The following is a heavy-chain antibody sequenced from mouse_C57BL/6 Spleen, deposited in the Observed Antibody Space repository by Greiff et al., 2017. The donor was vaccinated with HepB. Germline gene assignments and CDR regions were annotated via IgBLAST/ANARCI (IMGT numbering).Heavy chain of an antibody. CDR2: INPSSGYT. J-gene: IGHJ2*01. CDR3: ARYLLRDHFDY. Sequence: QVHVKQSGAELAKPGASVKLSCKASGYTFTSYWMHWVKQRPGQGLEWIGYINPSSGYTKYNQKFKDKATLTADKSSSTAYMQLSSLTYEDSAVYYCARYLLRDHFDYWGQGTTLTVSS. D-gene: IGHD5-1*01. CDR1: GYTFTSYW. V-gene: IGHV1-7*01.